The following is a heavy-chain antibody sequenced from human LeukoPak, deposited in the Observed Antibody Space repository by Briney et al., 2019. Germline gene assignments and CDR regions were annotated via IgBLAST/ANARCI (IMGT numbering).Heavy chain of an antibody. V-gene: IGHV4-39*01. CDR1: GGSISSSSYY. CDR2: IYYSGST. Sequence: PSETLSLTCTVSGGSISSSSYYWGWIRQPPGKGLEWIGSIYYSGSTYYNPSLKSRVTISVDTSKNQFSLKLSSVTAADTAVYYCARQLRADYYDSSRVWYFDLWGRGTLVTVSS. D-gene: IGHD3-22*01. CDR3: ARQLRADYYDSSRVWYFDL. J-gene: IGHJ2*01.